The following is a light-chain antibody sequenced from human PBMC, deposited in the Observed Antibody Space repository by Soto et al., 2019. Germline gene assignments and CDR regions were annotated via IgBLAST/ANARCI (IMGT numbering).Light chain of an antibody. J-gene: IGLJ1*01. V-gene: IGLV2-23*01. CDR1: NSDVGSYNL. CDR3: CSYARSKTFV. Sequence: QSALTQPASVSGSPGQSITISCTGTNSDVGSYNLVSWYQQHPGKAPKLMIFESSKRPSGVYNRFSGSKSGNTASLTISGLRADDEADYYCCSYARSKTFVFGTGTKLTVL. CDR2: ESS.